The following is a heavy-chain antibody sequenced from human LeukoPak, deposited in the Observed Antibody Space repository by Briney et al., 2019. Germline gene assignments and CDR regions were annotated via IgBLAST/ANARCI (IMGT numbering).Heavy chain of an antibody. CDR1: GGSISSSKW. J-gene: IGHJ6*02. D-gene: IGHD1-26*01. Sequence: SGTLSLTCAVSGGSISSSKWWSWVRQPPAKGLEWIGEISHSGSTNYNPSLKSRVTILLDKSKNQFSLKLSSVTAADTAVYYCARNKWELGYYYGMDVWGQGATVTVYS. CDR3: ARNKWELGYYYGMDV. V-gene: IGHV4-4*02. CDR2: ISHSGST.